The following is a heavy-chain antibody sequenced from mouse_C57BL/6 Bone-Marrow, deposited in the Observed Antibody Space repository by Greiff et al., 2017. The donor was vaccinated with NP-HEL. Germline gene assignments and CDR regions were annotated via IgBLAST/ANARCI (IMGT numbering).Heavy chain of an antibody. V-gene: IGHV2-9-1*01. J-gene: IGHJ4*01. CDR2: IWTGGGT. D-gene: IGHD1-1*01. CDR3: ARNKLLLLRYAMDY. CDR1: GFSLTSYA. Sequence: VKLMESGPGLEAPSQSLSITCTVSGFSLTSYAISWVRQPPGKGLEWLGVIWTGGGTNYNSALKSRLSISKDNSKSQVFLKMNSLQTDDTARYYCARNKLLLLRYAMDYWGQGTSVTVSS.